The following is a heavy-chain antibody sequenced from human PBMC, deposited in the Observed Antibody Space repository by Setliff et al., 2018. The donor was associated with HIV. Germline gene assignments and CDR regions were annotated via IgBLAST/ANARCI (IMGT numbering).Heavy chain of an antibody. J-gene: IGHJ4*02. CDR2: IYYSGST. CDR3: ARPSFGIGGGANFDS. Sequence: SETLSLTCTVSGGSISSTSNYWGWIRQPPGKGLEWIGSIYYSGSTYYNPSLKSRVTISVDTSKNQFSLKLTSVTAADTAVYYCARPSFGIGGGANFDSWGRGTLVTVSS. CDR1: GGSISSTSNY. V-gene: IGHV4-39*01. D-gene: IGHD3-3*01.